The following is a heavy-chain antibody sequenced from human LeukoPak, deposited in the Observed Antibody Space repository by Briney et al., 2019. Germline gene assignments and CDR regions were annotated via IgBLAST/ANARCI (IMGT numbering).Heavy chain of an antibody. CDR3: ASRKLGNDY. CDR1: GGSFSGYY. Sequence: SETLSLTCAVYGGSFSGYYWSWIRQSPGKGLEWIGYIYHTGSTSYSPSLKSRVTISADTSQNQSSLKLSSVTAADTAVYYCASRKLGNDYWGQGTLVTVSS. CDR2: IYHTGST. D-gene: IGHD7-27*01. V-gene: IGHV4-59*01. J-gene: IGHJ4*02.